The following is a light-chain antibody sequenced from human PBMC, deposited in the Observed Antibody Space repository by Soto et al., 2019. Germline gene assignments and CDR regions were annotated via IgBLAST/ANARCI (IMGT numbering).Light chain of an antibody. CDR2: KAS. V-gene: IGKV1-5*03. J-gene: IGKJ5*01. CDR3: QQSYSTPIT. CDR1: QSISSW. Sequence: DIQMTQSPSTLSASVGDRVTITCRASQSISSWLAWYQQKPGKAPKLLIYKASSLESGVPSRFSGSGSGTDFTLTIGSLQPDDFATYYCQQSYSTPITFGPGTRLEIK.